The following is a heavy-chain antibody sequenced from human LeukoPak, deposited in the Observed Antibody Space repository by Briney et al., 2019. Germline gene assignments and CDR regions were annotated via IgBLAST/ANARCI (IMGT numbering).Heavy chain of an antibody. Sequence: GGSLRLSCAASGFTFSSYAMSWVRQAPGKGLEWVSAISGSGGSTYYADSVKGRFTISRDNSKNTLYLQMNSLRAEDTAVYYCVKDLYSSSCGEDYWGQGTLVTVSS. D-gene: IGHD6-6*01. CDR1: GFTFSSYA. J-gene: IGHJ4*02. CDR2: ISGSGGST. V-gene: IGHV3-23*01. CDR3: VKDLYSSSCGEDY.